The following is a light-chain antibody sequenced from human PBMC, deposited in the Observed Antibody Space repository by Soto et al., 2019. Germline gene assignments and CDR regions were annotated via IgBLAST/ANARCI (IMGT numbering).Light chain of an antibody. Sequence: EIGMTQSPATLSVSAGGRATLSCRASQSISDTLAWYQQKPGQAPRLLIYSASRRATGFPGRFSGSGSGTDFTLTISSLQSEDLAVYYCQQYNNWPWTFGQGTKVDIK. V-gene: IGKV3-15*01. J-gene: IGKJ1*01. CDR1: QSISDT. CDR2: SAS. CDR3: QQYNNWPWT.